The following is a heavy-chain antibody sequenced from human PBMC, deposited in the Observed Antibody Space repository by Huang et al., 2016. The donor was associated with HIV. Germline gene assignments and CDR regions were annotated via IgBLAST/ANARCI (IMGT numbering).Heavy chain of an antibody. D-gene: IGHD3-22*01. J-gene: IGHJ3*02. CDR2: IKHSGTT. CDR1: GGAFTGYF. V-gene: IGHV4-34*02. CDR3: VRCPGYYFEPSRYFDAFDI. Sequence: VQLQQWGASLLKPSETLSLTCAVSGGAFTGYFWGWVRQAPGKGLEWSAGIKHSGTTSYNPSLKSRVSRSVDVSNNQFSLSLKSVTAADTAVYFCVRCPGYYFEPSRYFDAFDIWGPGTMVTVS.